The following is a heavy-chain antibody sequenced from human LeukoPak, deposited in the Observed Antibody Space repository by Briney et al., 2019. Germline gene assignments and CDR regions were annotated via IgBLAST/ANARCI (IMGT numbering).Heavy chain of an antibody. CDR2: INHSEST. D-gene: IGHD6-19*01. CDR3: ARDEYSSGLGPY. Sequence: SETLSLTCAVYGGSFSGYYWSWIRQPPGKGLEWIGEINHSESTNYNPSLKSRVTISVDTSKNQFSLKLSSVTAADTAVYYCARDEYSSGLGPYWGQGTLVTVSS. V-gene: IGHV4-34*01. CDR1: GGSFSGYY. J-gene: IGHJ4*02.